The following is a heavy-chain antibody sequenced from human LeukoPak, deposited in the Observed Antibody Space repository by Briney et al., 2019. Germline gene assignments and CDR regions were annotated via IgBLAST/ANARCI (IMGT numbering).Heavy chain of an antibody. D-gene: IGHD6-19*01. CDR2: IKQDGSSK. J-gene: IGHJ4*02. CDR3: ARDSTWLLDY. V-gene: IGHV3-7*03. CDR1: GLTFSSHC. Sequence: PGGTLRLSCKASGLTFSSHCITWVRQPPGKGLEWVANIKQDGSSKYYVDSVKGRFTISRDNTKNALYLQMNSLRADDTAVYFCARDSTWLLDYWGQGTLITVSS.